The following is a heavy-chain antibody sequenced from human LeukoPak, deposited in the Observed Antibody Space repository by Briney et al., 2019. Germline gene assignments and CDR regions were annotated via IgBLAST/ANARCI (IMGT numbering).Heavy chain of an antibody. CDR3: VRVVTTVSGWYHFDY. CDR1: GFTISDHH. J-gene: IGHJ4*02. CDR2: TRSKPNSCTT. D-gene: IGHD6-13*01. Sequence: PGGSLRLSCAASGFTISDHHIDWVRQAPGKGLEWVGRSRTRSKPNSCTTGFAASFEGRFILSRDESKNTLHLQMSSLNPEDTAVYFCVRVVTTVSGWYHFDYWGQGTLVAVSS. V-gene: IGHV3-72*01.